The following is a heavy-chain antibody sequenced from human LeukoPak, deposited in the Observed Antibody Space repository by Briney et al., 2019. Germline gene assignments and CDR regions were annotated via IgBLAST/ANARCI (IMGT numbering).Heavy chain of an antibody. D-gene: IGHD4-11*01. CDR1: GGSFSGYY. CDR2: INHSGST. V-gene: IGHV4-34*01. J-gene: IGHJ5*02. CDR3: ARGDYILRNWFDP. Sequence: SETLSLTCAVYGGSFSGYYWSWIRQPPGKGLEWIGEINHSGSTNYNPSLKSRVTISVDTSKNQFSLKLSSVTAADTAVYYCARGDYILRNWFDPWGQGTLVTVSS.